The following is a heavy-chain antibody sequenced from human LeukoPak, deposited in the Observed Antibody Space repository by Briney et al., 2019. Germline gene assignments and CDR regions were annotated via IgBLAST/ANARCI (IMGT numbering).Heavy chain of an antibody. CDR2: IYYSGST. J-gene: IGHJ6*03. V-gene: IGHV4-39*01. Sequence: SETLSLTCTVSGGSIGSSSYYWGWIRQPPGKGLEWIGSIYYSGSTYYNPSLKSRVTISVDTSKNQFTLKLSSVTAADTAVYYCVRQDFYVSGGYYYYMDVWGKGTTVTVSS. CDR1: GGSIGSSSYY. D-gene: IGHD2/OR15-2a*01. CDR3: VRQDFYVSGGYYYYMDV.